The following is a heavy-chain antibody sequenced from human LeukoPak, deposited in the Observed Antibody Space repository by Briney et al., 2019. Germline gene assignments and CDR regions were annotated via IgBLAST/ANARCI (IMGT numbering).Heavy chain of an antibody. V-gene: IGHV3-48*03. CDR2: ISISGSTI. CDR3: GRVRRIITTPAGLDY. J-gene: IGHJ4*02. Sequence: PGGSLRLSCAASGFTLSSYEMNWVRQAPGKGLEWVSYISISGSTIYYADSVKGRFTISRDNAKNSLYLQMNILIAEDTAVSYCGRVRRIITTPAGLDYWGQGTLVTVSS. D-gene: IGHD1-14*01. CDR1: GFTLSSYE.